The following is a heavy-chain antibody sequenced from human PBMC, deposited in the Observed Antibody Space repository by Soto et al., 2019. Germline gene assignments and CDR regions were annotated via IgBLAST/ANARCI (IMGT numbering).Heavy chain of an antibody. Sequence: PRSSVKVSCKASGGTFSSYAISWVRQAPGQGLEWMGGIIPIFGTANYAQKFQGRVTITADESTSTAYMELSSLRFEDTAVYYCARDYFGSNYDYYQDYYYYGMDVWGQGTTVTVAS. CDR1: GGTFSSYA. CDR3: ARDYFGSNYDYYQDYYYYGMDV. V-gene: IGHV1-69*13. J-gene: IGHJ6*02. CDR2: IIPIFGTA. D-gene: IGHD4-4*01.